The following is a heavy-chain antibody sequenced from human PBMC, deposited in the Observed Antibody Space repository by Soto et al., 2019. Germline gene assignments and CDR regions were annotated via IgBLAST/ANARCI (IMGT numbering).Heavy chain of an antibody. V-gene: IGHV1-69*01. CDR1: GGTFSSYA. Sequence: QVQLVQSGAEVKKPGSSVKVSCKASGGTFSSYAISWVRQAPGQGLEWMGGIIPIFGTANYAQKFQGRVTITADESTSTAYMELSSLRSEDTAVYYCARDLHYGSWSYLWRGWFDPWGQGTLVTVSS. J-gene: IGHJ5*02. CDR3: ARDLHYGSWSYLWRGWFDP. D-gene: IGHD3-10*01. CDR2: IIPIFGTA.